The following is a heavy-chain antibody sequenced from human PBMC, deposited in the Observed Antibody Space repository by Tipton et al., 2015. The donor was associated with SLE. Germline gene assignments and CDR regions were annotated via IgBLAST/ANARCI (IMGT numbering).Heavy chain of an antibody. J-gene: IGHJ4*02. V-gene: IGHV4-39*07. CDR3: ARQRFAAAGVFDY. CDR1: GGSINSFDYH. CDR2: VDYSGVT. D-gene: IGHD6-13*01. Sequence: TLSLTCIVSGGSINSFDYHWAWVRQAPGMGLEWIGSVDYSGVTDYKASLESRVTISVDTSKNQFSLKLSSVTAADTAVYYCARQRFAAAGVFDYWGQGTLVTVSS.